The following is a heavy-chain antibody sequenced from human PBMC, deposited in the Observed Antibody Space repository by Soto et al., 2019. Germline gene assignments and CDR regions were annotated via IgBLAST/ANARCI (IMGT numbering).Heavy chain of an antibody. CDR1: GGSISSGGYN. CDR2: IYYSGST. CDR3: ARGGYYFYYGMDV. Sequence: SETLTLTCTVSGGSISSGGYNWSWIRQHPGKGLEWIGYIYYSGSTYYNPSLESRVTISVDTSKNQFSLKLSSVTAADTAVYYCARGGYYFYYGMDVWGQGTTVTVSS. V-gene: IGHV4-31*03. J-gene: IGHJ6*02.